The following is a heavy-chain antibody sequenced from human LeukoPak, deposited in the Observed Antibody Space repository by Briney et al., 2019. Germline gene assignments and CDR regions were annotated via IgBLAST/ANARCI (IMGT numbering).Heavy chain of an antibody. CDR2: IIPIFGTA. CDR3: ARLIVGASPGGGDY. Sequence: SVKVSCKASGGTFSSYAISWVRQAPGQGLEWMGGIIPIFGTANYAQKFQGRVTITADESTSTAYMELSSLRSEDTAVYYCARLIVGASPGGGDYWGQGTLVIVSS. J-gene: IGHJ4*02. CDR1: GGTFSSYA. D-gene: IGHD1-26*01. V-gene: IGHV1-69*13.